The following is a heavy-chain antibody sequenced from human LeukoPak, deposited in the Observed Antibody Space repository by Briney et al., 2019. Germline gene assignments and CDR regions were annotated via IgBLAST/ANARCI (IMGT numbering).Heavy chain of an antibody. J-gene: IGHJ3*02. CDR1: GGSISSSSYY. V-gene: IGHV4-39*07. D-gene: IGHD4-17*01. CDR3: ARGPTTVTTGAFDI. CDR2: IYYSGST. Sequence: SETLSLTCTVSGGSISSSSYYWGWIRQPPGKGLEWIGSIYYSGSTYYNPSLKSRVTISVDTSKNQFSLKLSSVTAADTAVYYCARGPTTVTTGAFDIGGQGTMVTVSS.